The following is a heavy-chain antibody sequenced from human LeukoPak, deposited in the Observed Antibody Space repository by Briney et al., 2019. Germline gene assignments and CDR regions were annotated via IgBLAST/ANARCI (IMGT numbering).Heavy chain of an antibody. CDR3: ARRRRRVTTNLDY. V-gene: IGHV4-34*01. CDR2: INHSGST. Sequence: PSETLSLTCAVYGGSFSGYYWSWIRQPPGKGLEWIGEINHSGSTNYNPSLKSRVTISVDTSKNQFSLKLSSVTAADTAVYYCARRRRRVTTNLDYWGQGTLVTVSS. CDR1: GGSFSGYY. J-gene: IGHJ4*02. D-gene: IGHD4-17*01.